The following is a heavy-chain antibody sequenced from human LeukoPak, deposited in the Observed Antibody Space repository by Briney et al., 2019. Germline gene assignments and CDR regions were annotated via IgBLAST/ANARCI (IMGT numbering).Heavy chain of an antibody. J-gene: IGHJ6*03. CDR1: GFTISSYG. V-gene: IGHV3-23*01. D-gene: IGHD4-23*01. Sequence: PGGSLRLSCAASGFTISSYGMSWVRQAPGKGLEWVSAISGSGGSTYYADSVKGRFTISRDNSKNTLYLQMNSLRAEDTAVYYCAKATVVNRGYYYYYMDVWGKGTTVTISS. CDR3: AKATVVNRGYYYYYMDV. CDR2: ISGSGGST.